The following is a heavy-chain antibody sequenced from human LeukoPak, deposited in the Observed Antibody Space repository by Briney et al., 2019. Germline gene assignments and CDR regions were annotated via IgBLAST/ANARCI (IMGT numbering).Heavy chain of an antibody. J-gene: IGHJ6*03. CDR2: INWNGGST. D-gene: IGHD5/OR15-5a*01. CDR3: ARGTVSYYYYYMDV. CDR1: GFTFSNAW. Sequence: PGGSLRLSCAASGFTFSNAWMSWVRQAPGKGLEWVSGINWNGGSTGYVDSVKGRFTISRDSAKNSMYLQMNSLRAEDTALYYCARGTVSYYYYYMDVWGKGTTVTVSS. V-gene: IGHV3-20*04.